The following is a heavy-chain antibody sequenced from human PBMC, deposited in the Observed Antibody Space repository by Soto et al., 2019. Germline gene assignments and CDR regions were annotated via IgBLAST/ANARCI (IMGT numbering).Heavy chain of an antibody. CDR1: GFTFSSYD. Sequence: EGQLLESGGGLVQPGGSLRLSCAASGFTFSSYDMSWVRQAPGKGLEWVSAISGSGGSTYYADSVKGRFTISRDNSKNTMYVQMHSLRAEDTAIYYWAKEDEAWTNGHVDIWGQGTMVTVSS. V-gene: IGHV3-23*01. J-gene: IGHJ3*02. CDR2: ISGSGGST. D-gene: IGHD2-8*01. CDR3: AKEDEAWTNGHVDI.